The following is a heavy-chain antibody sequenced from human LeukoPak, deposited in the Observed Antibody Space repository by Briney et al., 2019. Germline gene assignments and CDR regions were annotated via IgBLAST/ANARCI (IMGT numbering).Heavy chain of an antibody. CDR1: GGSISSYY. CDR3: ARLSSGWYEFDY. D-gene: IGHD6-19*01. Sequence: PSETLSLTCTVSGGSISSYYWSWIRQPPGKGLEWIGYICYSGSTNYNPSLKSRVTISVDMSKNQFSLKLNSVTAADTAVYYCARLSSGWYEFDYWGQGTLVSVSS. CDR2: ICYSGST. V-gene: IGHV4-59*08. J-gene: IGHJ4*02.